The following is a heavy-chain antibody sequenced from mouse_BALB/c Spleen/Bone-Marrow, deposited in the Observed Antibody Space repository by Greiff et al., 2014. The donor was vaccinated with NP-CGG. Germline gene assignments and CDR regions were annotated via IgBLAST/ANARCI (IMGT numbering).Heavy chain of an antibody. V-gene: IGHV1S126*01. J-gene: IGHJ4*01. CDR3: TRQYGNYYAMDY. CDR1: GYTFTSYW. Sequence: VKLVESGAELVRPGASVKVSCKASGYTFTSYWINRVKQRPGQGLEWIGNIYPSDSYTNYNQNFKDKATLTVDKSSSTAYMQLSSPTSEDSAVYYCTRQYGNYYAMDYWGQGTSVTVSS. CDR2: IYPSDSYT. D-gene: IGHD2-10*02.